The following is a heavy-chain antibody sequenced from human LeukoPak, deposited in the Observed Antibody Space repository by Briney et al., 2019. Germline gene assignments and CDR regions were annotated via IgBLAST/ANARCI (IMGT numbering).Heavy chain of an antibody. V-gene: IGHV4-59*02. D-gene: IGHD6-19*01. CDR1: GDSVSSYY. CDR3: AREGSGWPHDAFDI. J-gene: IGHJ3*02. CDR2: FYYSGST. Sequence: SETLSLTCTVSGDSVSSYYWSWIRQPPGKGLEWIGYFYYSGSTNSNPSLKSRVTISVDTSKNQFSLRLSSVTAADTAVYYCAREGSGWPHDAFDIWGQGTMVTVSS.